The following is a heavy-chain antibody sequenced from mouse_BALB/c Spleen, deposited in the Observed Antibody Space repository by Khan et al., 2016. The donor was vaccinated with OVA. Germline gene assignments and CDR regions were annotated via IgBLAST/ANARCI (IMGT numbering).Heavy chain of an antibody. V-gene: IGHV3-2*02. CDR2: ISYSGNT. Sequence: VQLKESGPGLVKPSQSLSLTCTVTGYSITSEFAWNWIRQFPGNKLEWMGYISYSGNTRYNPSLKSLLSITRDTSRNQFFLQLNSVTTEDTATYYCARKDYYDYDPFPYWGQGTLVTVSA. D-gene: IGHD2-4*01. J-gene: IGHJ3*01. CDR3: ARKDYYDYDPFPY. CDR1: GYSITSEFA.